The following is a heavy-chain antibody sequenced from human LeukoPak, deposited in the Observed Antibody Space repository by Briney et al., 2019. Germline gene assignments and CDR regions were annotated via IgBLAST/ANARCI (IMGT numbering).Heavy chain of an antibody. CDR1: GFTFSSYW. J-gene: IGHJ3*02. Sequence: GGSLRLSCAASGFTFSSYWMHWVRQGPGKGLVWVSYINSDGGSTSYADSVKGRFTISRDNDKNTLYLQMNSLRAEDTAVYYCARDLGDALDIWGQGTMVTVAS. D-gene: IGHD7-27*01. V-gene: IGHV3-74*01. CDR2: INSDGGST. CDR3: ARDLGDALDI.